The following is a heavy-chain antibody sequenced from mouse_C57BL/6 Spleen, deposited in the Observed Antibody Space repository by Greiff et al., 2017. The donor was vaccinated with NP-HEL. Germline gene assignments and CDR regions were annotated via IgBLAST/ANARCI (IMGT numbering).Heavy chain of an antibody. J-gene: IGHJ3*01. CDR1: GYTFTSYW. V-gene: IGHV1-61*01. D-gene: IGHD2-2*01. CDR2: IYPSDSET. Sequence: QVQLQQPGAELVRPGSSVKLSCKASGYTFTSYWMDWVKQRPGQGLEWIGNIYPSDSETHYNQKFKDKATLTVDKSSSTAYMQLSSLTSEDSAVYYWAAGSYYGSAWFAYWGQGTLVTVSA. CDR3: AAGSYYGSAWFAY.